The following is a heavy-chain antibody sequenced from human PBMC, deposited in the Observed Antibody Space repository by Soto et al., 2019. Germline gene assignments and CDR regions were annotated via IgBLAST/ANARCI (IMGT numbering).Heavy chain of an antibody. Sequence: EVQLVESGGGPVKPGGSLRLSCAASGFTFSSYSMNWVRQAPGKGLEWVSSISSSSSYIYYADSVKGRFTISRDNAKNSLYLQMNSLRAEDTAVYYCARDGNYDYIWGSYRGVGYWGQGTLVTVSS. V-gene: IGHV3-21*01. J-gene: IGHJ4*02. CDR1: GFTFSSYS. D-gene: IGHD3-16*02. CDR3: ARDGNYDYIWGSYRGVGY. CDR2: ISSSSSYI.